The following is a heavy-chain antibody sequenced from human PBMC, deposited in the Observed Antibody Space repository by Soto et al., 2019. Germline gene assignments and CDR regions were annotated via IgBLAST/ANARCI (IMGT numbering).Heavy chain of an antibody. CDR1: GFTFSDYY. J-gene: IGHJ3*02. CDR2: ISSSSSYT. Sequence: GGSLRLSCAASGFTFSDYYMSWIRQAPGKGLEWVSYISSSSSYTNYADSVKGRFTISRDNAKNSLYLQMNSLRAEDTAVYYCARESYDSSGYYSRTSDAFDIWGQGTMVTVSS. CDR3: ARESYDSSGYYSRTSDAFDI. D-gene: IGHD3-22*01. V-gene: IGHV3-11*06.